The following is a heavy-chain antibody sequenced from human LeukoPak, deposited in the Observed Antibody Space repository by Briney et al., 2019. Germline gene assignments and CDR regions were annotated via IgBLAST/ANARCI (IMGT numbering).Heavy chain of an antibody. CDR1: GFTFSIYW. V-gene: IGHV3-7*01. CDR2: IKQDGSEK. J-gene: IGHJ5*02. Sequence: GGSLRLSCAASGFTFSIYWMSWVRQAPGKGLEWVANIKQDGSEKYYVDSVKGRFTISRDNAKNSLFLQMNSMRAEDTAVYYCARGKYDFWSGYSSWFDPWGQGTLVTVSS. CDR3: ARGKYDFWSGYSSWFDP. D-gene: IGHD3-3*01.